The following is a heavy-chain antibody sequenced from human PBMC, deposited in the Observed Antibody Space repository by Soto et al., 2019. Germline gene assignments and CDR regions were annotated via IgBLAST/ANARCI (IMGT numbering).Heavy chain of an antibody. CDR3: AKAFFRPGAFDI. V-gene: IGHV3-23*01. CDR1: GLNFISYA. D-gene: IGHD6-6*01. CDR2: ISGSGGST. Sequence: GGSMRVSNAAAGLNFISYARSWVRQAPGKGLEWVSAISGSGGSTYYADSVKGRFTISRDNSKNTLYLQMNSLRAEDTAVYYCAKAFFRPGAFDIWGQGTMVTVSS. J-gene: IGHJ3*02.